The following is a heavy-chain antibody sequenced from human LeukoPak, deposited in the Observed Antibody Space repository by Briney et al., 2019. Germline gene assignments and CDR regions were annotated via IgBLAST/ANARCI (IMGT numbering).Heavy chain of an antibody. V-gene: IGHV3-23*01. CDR1: GFTFSSYA. CDR2: ISGSGGST. CDR3: AKQKRYCSSTSCYLDY. Sequence: GGSLRLSCAVSGFTFSSYAMSWVRPAPGKGLEWVSAISGSGGSTYYADSVKGRFTISRDNSKNTLYLQMNSLRAEDTAVYYRAKQKRYCSSTSCYLDYWGQGTLVTVSS. D-gene: IGHD2-2*01. J-gene: IGHJ4*02.